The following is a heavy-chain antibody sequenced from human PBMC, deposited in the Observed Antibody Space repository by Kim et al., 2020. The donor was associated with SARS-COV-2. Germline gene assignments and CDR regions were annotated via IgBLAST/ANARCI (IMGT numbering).Heavy chain of an antibody. D-gene: IGHD4-4*01. J-gene: IGHJ6*03. CDR2: IYHSGST. CDR3: ARVCGTVTTPPISYYYYYMDV. CDR1: GGSISSGGYS. V-gene: IGHV4-30-2*01. Sequence: SETLSLTCAVSGGSISSGGYSWSWIRQPPGKGLEWIGYIYHSGSTYYNPSLKSRVTISVDRSKNQFSLKLSSVTAADTAVYYCARVCGTVTTPPISYYYYYMDVWGKGTTVTVSS.